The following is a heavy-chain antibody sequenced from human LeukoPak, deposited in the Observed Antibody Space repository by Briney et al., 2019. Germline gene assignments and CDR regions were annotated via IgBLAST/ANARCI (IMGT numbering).Heavy chain of an antibody. CDR1: GGSISSYY. CDR3: ARVYGGRLGA. CDR2: IYYSGST. V-gene: IGHV4-59*01. D-gene: IGHD4-23*01. Sequence: SETLSLTCTVSGGSISSYYWSWIRQPPGKGLEWIGYIYYSGSTNYNPSLKSRVTISVDTSKNQFSLKLSSVTAADTAVYYCARVYGGRLGAWGKGTTVTISS. J-gene: IGHJ6*04.